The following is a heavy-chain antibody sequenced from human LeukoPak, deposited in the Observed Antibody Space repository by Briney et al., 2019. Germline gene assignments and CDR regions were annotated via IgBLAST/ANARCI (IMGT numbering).Heavy chain of an antibody. CDR2: INHSGST. V-gene: IGHV4-34*01. CDR3: ARGVSYYDYVWGSYRLNWFDP. J-gene: IGHJ5*02. Sequence: SETLSLTCAVYGGSFSGYYWSWIRQPPGKGLEWIGEINHSGSTNYNPSLKSRVTISVDTSKNQFSLKLSSVTAADTAVYYCARGVSYYDYVWGSYRLNWFDPWGQGTLATVSS. CDR1: GGSFSGYY. D-gene: IGHD3-16*02.